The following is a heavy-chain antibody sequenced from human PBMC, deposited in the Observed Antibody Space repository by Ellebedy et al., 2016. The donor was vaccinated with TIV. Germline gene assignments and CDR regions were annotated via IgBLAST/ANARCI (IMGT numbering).Heavy chain of an antibody. D-gene: IGHD1-26*01. CDR2: ISFDGSNK. Sequence: GGSLRLSCAASGFTFSSYAMHWVRQAPGKGLEWVAVISFDGSNKYYADSVKGRFTISRDNSKNTLYLEMNSLRAEDTALYYCARDLRVGAFDYWGQGTLVTVSS. CDR1: GFTFSSYA. V-gene: IGHV3-30-3*01. CDR3: ARDLRVGAFDY. J-gene: IGHJ4*02.